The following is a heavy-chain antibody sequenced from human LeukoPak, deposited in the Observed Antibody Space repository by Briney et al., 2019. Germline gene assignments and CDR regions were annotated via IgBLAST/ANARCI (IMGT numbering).Heavy chain of an antibody. V-gene: IGHV3-7*01. D-gene: IGHD6-13*01. Sequence: GGSLRLSCAASGFTFSSYWMSWVRQAPGKGLEWVANIKQDGSGKYYVDSVKGRFTISRDNAKNSLYLQMNSLRAEDTAVYYCARDLRSSWSYYFDYWGQGTLVTVSS. CDR3: ARDLRSSWSYYFDY. J-gene: IGHJ4*02. CDR2: IKQDGSGK. CDR1: GFTFSSYW.